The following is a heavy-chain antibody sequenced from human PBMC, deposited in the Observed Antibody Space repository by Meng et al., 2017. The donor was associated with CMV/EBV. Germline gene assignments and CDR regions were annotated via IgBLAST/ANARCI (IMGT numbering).Heavy chain of an antibody. V-gene: IGHV3-20*01. CDR2: INWNGGST. CDR1: GFTFDDYG. J-gene: IGHJ4*02. Sequence: GESLKISCAASGFTFDDYGMSWVRQAPGKGLEWVSGINWNGGSTGYADSVKGRFTISRDNAKSSLYLQMNSLRAEDTALYHCARVAAAGDFDYWGQGTLVTVSS. CDR3: ARVAAAGDFDY. D-gene: IGHD6-13*01.